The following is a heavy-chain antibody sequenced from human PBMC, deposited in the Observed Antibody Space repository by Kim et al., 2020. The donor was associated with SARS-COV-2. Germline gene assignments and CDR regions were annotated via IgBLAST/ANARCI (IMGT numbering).Heavy chain of an antibody. CDR1: GGSITNYY. CDR3: ARVRGYSYGYWFDP. D-gene: IGHD5-18*01. CDR2: IYYSGST. V-gene: IGHV4-59*01. Sequence: SETLSLTCTVSGGSITNYYWSWIRQPPGKGLEWIGYIYYSGSTNYNPSLKSRVTISVDTSKNQFSLKLSSVTAADTAVYYCARVRGYSYGYWFDPWGQGT. J-gene: IGHJ5*02.